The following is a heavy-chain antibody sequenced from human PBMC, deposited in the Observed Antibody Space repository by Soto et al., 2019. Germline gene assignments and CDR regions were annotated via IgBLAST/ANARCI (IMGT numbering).Heavy chain of an antibody. Sequence: SVKVSCKASGGTFSSYAISWVRQAPGQGLEWMGGIIPIFGTANYAQKFQGRVTITADESTSTAYMELSSLRSEDTAVYYCASSKNQYSSRWYAPDYWGQGTLVTVYS. D-gene: IGHD6-13*01. CDR3: ASSKNQYSSRWYAPDY. V-gene: IGHV1-69*13. J-gene: IGHJ4*02. CDR1: GGTFSSYA. CDR2: IIPIFGTA.